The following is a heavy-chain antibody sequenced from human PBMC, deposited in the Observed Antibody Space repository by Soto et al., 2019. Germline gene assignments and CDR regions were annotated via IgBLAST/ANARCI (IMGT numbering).Heavy chain of an antibody. CDR1: GFTFSSYG. CDR3: AKDLGDGYIPGYFDY. Sequence: GGSLRLSCAASGFTFSSYGMHWVRQAPGKGLEWVAVIPYDGSNKYYADSVKGRFTISRDNSKNTLYLQMNSLRAEDTAVYYCAKDLGDGYIPGYFDYWGQGTLVTVSS. D-gene: IGHD5-12*01. V-gene: IGHV3-30*18. CDR2: IPYDGSNK. J-gene: IGHJ4*02.